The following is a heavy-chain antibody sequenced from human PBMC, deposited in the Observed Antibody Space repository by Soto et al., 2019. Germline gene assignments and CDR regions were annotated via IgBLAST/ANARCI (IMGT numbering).Heavy chain of an antibody. D-gene: IGHD3-22*01. V-gene: IGHV1-3*01. CDR1: GYTFTSYA. CDR3: ARERGRQTYYYDSSGYSEDAFDI. CDR2: INAGSGNT. Sequence: ASVKVSCQTSGYTFTSYAMHWVRQAPGQRLEWMGWINAGSGNTKYSQKFQGRVTITRDTSASTAYMELSSLRSEDTAVYYCARERGRQTYYYDSSGYSEDAFDIWGQGTMVTVSS. J-gene: IGHJ3*02.